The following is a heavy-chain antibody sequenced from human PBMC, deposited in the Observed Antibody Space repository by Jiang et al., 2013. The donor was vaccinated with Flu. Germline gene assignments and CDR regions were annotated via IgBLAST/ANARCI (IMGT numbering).Heavy chain of an antibody. CDR1: GDSVSSNSAA. Sequence: QTLSLTCAISGDSVSSNSAARNWIRQSPSRGLEWLGRTYYRSKWCNDYALSVKSRITINPDTSKNQFSLQLNSVTPEDTAVYYCVRGGPIAVPGVDDAFDIWGQGTMVTVSS. CDR3: VRGGPIAVPGVDDAFDI. CDR2: TYYRSKWCN. D-gene: IGHD6-19*01. V-gene: IGHV6-1*01. J-gene: IGHJ3*02.